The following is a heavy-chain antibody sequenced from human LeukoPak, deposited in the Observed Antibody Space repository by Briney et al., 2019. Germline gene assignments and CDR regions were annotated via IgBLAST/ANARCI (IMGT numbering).Heavy chain of an antibody. CDR1: GGSFSGYY. D-gene: IGHD2-15*01. V-gene: IGHV4-34*01. J-gene: IGHJ4*02. Sequence: PSETLSLTCAVYGGSFSGYYWSWIRPPPGKGLEWIGEINHSGSTNYNPSLKSRVTISVDTSKNQFSLKLSSVTAADTAVYYCARRGYCSGGSCYYSDWGQGTLVTVSS. CDR2: INHSGST. CDR3: ARRGYCSGGSCYYSD.